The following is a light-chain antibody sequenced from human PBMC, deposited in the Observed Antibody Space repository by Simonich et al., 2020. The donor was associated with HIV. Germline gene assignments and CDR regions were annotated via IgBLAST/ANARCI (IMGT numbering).Light chain of an antibody. CDR1: QSVSSN. J-gene: IGKJ2*01. Sequence: IVMTQSPATLSVSPGERVTPSCRASQSVSSNLAWYQQKPGQAPRLFIYGASIRATGIPARFSGSGSGTEFTLTISSMQSEDFAVYYCQQYNNWPLFFGQGTKLEIK. V-gene: IGKV3-15*01. CDR3: QQYNNWPLF. CDR2: GAS.